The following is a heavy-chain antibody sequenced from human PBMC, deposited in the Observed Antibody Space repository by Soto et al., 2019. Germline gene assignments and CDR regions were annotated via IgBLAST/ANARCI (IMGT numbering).Heavy chain of an antibody. CDR1: GFTFSNYA. CDR2: IGASGGSA. CDR3: VREGRGCFDF. D-gene: IGHD6-19*01. V-gene: IGHV3-23*01. Sequence: DVQILASGGDLVRPGGSRRLSCAASGFTFSNYAMNWVRQAPGKGLEWVSVIGASGGSAYYADSVQGRFTISRDNSKNTLYLQMNSLRAEDTAIYYCVREGRGCFDFWGRGTMVTVSS. J-gene: IGHJ3*01.